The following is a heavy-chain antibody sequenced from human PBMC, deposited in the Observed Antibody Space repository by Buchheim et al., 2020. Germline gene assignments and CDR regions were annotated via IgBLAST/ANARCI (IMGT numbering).Heavy chain of an antibody. V-gene: IGHV1-18*04. Sequence: QVQLVQSGREVKKPGASVKVSCKASGYTLSSYGLAWVRQAPGQGPEWMGWSSSHNGSPKYAQKFQGRVTMTTDTSTNNAYMELRSLRSDDTAVYYCARDTRGPIFGVVKGFDYWGQGTL. CDR3: ARDTRGPIFGVVKGFDY. CDR1: GYTLSSYG. J-gene: IGHJ4*02. D-gene: IGHD3-3*01. CDR2: SSSHNGSP.